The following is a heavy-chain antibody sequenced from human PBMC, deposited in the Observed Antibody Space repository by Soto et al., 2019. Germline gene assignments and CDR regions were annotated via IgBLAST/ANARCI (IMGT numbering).Heavy chain of an antibody. CDR1: GYTFTSYG. J-gene: IGHJ5*02. V-gene: IGHV1-18*01. D-gene: IGHD3-3*01. CDR3: ARNRDTIFGVVTLDP. Sequence: GASVKVSCKASGYTFTSYGISWVRQAPGQGLEWMGWISAYNDNTNYAQKLQGRVTMTTDTSTSTAYMELRSLRSDDTAVYYCARNRDTIFGVVTLDPWGQGTLVTVSS. CDR2: ISAYNDNT.